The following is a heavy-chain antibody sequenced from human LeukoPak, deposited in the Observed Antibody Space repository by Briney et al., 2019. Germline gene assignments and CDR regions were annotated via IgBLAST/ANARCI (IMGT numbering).Heavy chain of an antibody. CDR1: GFTFSSYS. CDR3: AKKLRRPAYYYYMDV. J-gene: IGHJ6*03. D-gene: IGHD1-7*01. CDR2: ISSSSSYI. V-gene: IGHV3-21*01. Sequence: GGSLRLXCAASGFTFSSYSMNWGRRAPGKGLEWVSSISSSSSYIYYADSVKGRFTISRDNAKNSLYLQMNSLRAEDTAVYYCAKKLRRPAYYYYMDVWGKGTTVTVSS.